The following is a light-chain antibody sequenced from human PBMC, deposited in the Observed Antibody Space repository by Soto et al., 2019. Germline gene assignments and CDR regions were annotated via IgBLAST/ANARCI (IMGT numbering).Light chain of an antibody. V-gene: IGKV3-11*01. J-gene: IGKJ4*01. CDR2: DAS. CDR3: QHRANWPIT. CDR1: QSVRRH. Sequence: EVVLTQSPATLSLSPGERATLSCRASQSVRRHLAWYHQKPGQAPRLLIYDASNRATGIPARFSGSGAGTDFTLTIIRLEPEEFAGYYCQHRANWPITFGGGTKVEIK.